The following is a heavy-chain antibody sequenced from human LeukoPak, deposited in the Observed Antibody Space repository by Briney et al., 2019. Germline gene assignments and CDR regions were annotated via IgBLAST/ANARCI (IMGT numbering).Heavy chain of an antibody. CDR1: GVSFDSRY. CDR3: AREDPLTAHFDY. D-gene: IGHD2-21*02. J-gene: IGHJ4*02. V-gene: IGHV4-59*11. Sequence: PSETLSLTCSVSGVSFDSRYWSWVRQPPEKGLEWIVYIHYSGATNYNPSLKSRVSISIDTPRNHFSLSLSSVTAADTAVYYCAREDPLTAHFDYWGQGTLVTVSS. CDR2: IHYSGAT.